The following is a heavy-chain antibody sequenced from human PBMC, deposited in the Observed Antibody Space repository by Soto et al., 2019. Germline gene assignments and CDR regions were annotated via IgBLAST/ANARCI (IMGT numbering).Heavy chain of an antibody. CDR3: DRGEVLALGY. V-gene: IGHV4-30-2*01. D-gene: IGHD1-20*01. CDR1: GGSISSGGYS. J-gene: IGHJ1*01. CDR2: IYHSGST. Sequence: QLQLQESGSGLVKPSQTLSLTCAVSGGSISSGGYSWSWIRQPPGKGLEWIWYIYHSGSTYYNPSLNSRVVRLVDRSKNQFSLKLSAVTAADTAVYYCDRGEVLALGYWGQGTLVTVSS.